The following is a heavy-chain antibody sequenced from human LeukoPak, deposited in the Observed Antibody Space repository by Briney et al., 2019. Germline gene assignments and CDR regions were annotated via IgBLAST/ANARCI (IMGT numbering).Heavy chain of an antibody. D-gene: IGHD1-14*01. CDR3: AADSGFFAPDYPEEDDYYYSGMDV. V-gene: IGHV1-58*02. CDR2: IVVGSGDT. J-gene: IGHJ6*02. Sequence: GTSVKVSCKASGFTFTSSAMQWVRQARGQRLEWIGWIVVGSGDTNYAQKFQERGTITRDMSTSTAYMELSSLRSEDTTVYYCAADSGFFAPDYPEEDDYYYSGMDVWRQGTTATASS. CDR1: GFTFTSSA.